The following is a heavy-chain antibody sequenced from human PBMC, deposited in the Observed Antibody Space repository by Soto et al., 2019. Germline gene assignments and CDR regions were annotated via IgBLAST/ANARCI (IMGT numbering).Heavy chain of an antibody. V-gene: IGHV1-46*01. CDR1: GYTFTKFH. CDR3: ARDLIGHDNYETIGYYFDH. Sequence: ASVKVSCKASGYTFTKFHIHWVRQAPGQGLEWMEMIDPSGGVTRDAQRLKGRITMTSDTSTSSVYMELRGLTSEYTAVYYCARDLIGHDNYETIGYYFDHRGPGTLVTVSS. D-gene: IGHD3-16*01. CDR2: IDPSGGVT. J-gene: IGHJ4*02.